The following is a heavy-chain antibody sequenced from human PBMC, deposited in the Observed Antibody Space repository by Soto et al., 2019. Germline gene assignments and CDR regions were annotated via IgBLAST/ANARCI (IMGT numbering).Heavy chain of an antibody. Sequence: GGSLRLSCAASGFTFSSYWMSWVRQAAGKGLEWVDNIKQDGSEKYYVDSVKGRFTISRDNAKNSLYLQMNSRRAEDTAVYYCARGEPEYSSSQPLDYWGQGTLVTVSS. CDR1: GFTFSSYW. V-gene: IGHV3-7*01. CDR2: IKQDGSEK. CDR3: ARGEPEYSSSQPLDY. J-gene: IGHJ4*02. D-gene: IGHD6-6*01.